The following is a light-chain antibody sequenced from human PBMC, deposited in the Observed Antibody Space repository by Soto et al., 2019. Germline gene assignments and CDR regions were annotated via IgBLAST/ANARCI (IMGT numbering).Light chain of an antibody. J-gene: IGLJ2*01. CDR3: CSYAGSYTFVV. CDR1: SSDVGGYNY. CDR2: DVS. V-gene: IGLV2-11*01. Sequence: QSALTQPRSVSGSPGQSVTISCTGTSSDVGGYNYVSWYQQHPGKAPKLMIYDVSKRPSGLPDRFSGSKSGNTASLTISGLQAEDEADYYCCSYAGSYTFVVFGGGTQLTVL.